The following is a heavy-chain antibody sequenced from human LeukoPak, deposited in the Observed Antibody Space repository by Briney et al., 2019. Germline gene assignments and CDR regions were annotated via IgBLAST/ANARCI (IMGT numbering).Heavy chain of an antibody. CDR2: ISSDGRDK. D-gene: IGHD3-10*01. CDR1: GFTFSGYA. J-gene: IGHJ4*02. V-gene: IGHV3-30*18. CDR3: AKDRGFSFASGSSELDY. Sequence: GRSLRLSCAASGFTFSGYAIHWVRQAPGKGLEWVAVISSDGRDKHHADSVKGRFTISRDNSKNTVYLQMNSLRVEDTAVYYCAKDRGFSFASGSSELDYWGQGTQVTVSS.